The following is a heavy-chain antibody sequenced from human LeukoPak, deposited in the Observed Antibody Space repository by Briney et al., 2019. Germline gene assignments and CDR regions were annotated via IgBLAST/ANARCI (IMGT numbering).Heavy chain of an antibody. CDR3: ARLYYYDSSGPPF. V-gene: IGHV4-39*01. CDR2: IYYTGRT. D-gene: IGHD3-22*01. Sequence: PSETLSLTCTVSGGSTSSSSYYWGWIRQPPGKGLEWIGNIYYTGRTYYNPSLKSRVTISVDTSKNQFSLKLSSVSAADTAVYYCARLYYYDSSGPPFWGQGTLVTVSS. CDR1: GGSTSSSSYY. J-gene: IGHJ4*02.